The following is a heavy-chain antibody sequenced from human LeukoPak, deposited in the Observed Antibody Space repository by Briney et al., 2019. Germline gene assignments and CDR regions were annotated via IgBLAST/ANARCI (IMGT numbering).Heavy chain of an antibody. CDR1: GYTFTSYY. V-gene: IGHV1-46*01. D-gene: IGHD3-22*01. J-gene: IGHJ5*02. Sequence: ASVKVSCKASGYTFTSYYMHWVRQAPGQGLEWMGIINPSGGNTSYAQKFQGRVTMTRDTSTSTVYMELSSLRSEDTAVYYCAFYDSSGQSFDPWGQGTLVTVSS. CDR2: INPSGGNT. CDR3: AFYDSSGQSFDP.